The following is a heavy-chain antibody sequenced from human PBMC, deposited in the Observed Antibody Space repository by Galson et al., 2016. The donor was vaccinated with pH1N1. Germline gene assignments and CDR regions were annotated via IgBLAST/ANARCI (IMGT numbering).Heavy chain of an antibody. CDR1: GGSISSHY. D-gene: IGHD3-9*01. J-gene: IGHJ2*01. CDR2: IYYSGST. Sequence: SETLSLTCSVSGGSISSHYWSWIRQPPGKGLEWIGYIYYSGSTDYNSSLKSRVTISVDTSKNQFPLRLNSVTAADTAVYFCARGDYDIFVGSHRTWYFDLWGRGTLVTVSS. V-gene: IGHV4-59*11. CDR3: ARGDYDIFVGSHRTWYFDL.